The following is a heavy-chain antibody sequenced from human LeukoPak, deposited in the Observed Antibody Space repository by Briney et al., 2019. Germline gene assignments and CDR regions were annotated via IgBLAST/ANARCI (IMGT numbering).Heavy chain of an antibody. Sequence: TSETLSLTCAVYGGSFSGYYWSWIRQPPGKGLEWIGEINHSGSTNYNPSLKSRVTISVDTSKNQFSLKLSSVTAADTAVHYCARGYKDYYYYYMDVWGKGTTVTVSS. CDR2: INHSGST. CDR3: ARGYKDYYYYYMDV. V-gene: IGHV4-34*01. CDR1: GGSFSGYY. J-gene: IGHJ6*03. D-gene: IGHD1-14*01.